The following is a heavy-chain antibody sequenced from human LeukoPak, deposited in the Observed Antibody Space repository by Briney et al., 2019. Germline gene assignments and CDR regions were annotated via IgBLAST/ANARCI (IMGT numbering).Heavy chain of an antibody. CDR3: AKCYNSGMPGDY. J-gene: IGHJ4*02. D-gene: IGHD2-2*02. CDR2: ISGSGGST. Sequence: GVSLRLSCAASGFTFTNYAMSWVRQAPGKGLEWVSSISGSGGSTHYADSVKGRFTISRDNSKNTFYLQMNSLRAEDTAVYYCAKCYNSGMPGDYWGQGTLVIVSS. CDR1: GFTFTNYA. V-gene: IGHV3-23*01.